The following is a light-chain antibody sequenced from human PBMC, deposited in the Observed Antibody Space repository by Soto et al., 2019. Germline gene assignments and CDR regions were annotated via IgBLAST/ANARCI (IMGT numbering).Light chain of an antibody. V-gene: IGKV3-15*01. CDR3: QQYKNWPPFT. CDR2: GAS. Sequence: EIVMTQSPATLSVSPGERATLSCRASQSISRRLAWYQQKPGQAPRLLSYGASTRATGIPARFSGSGSETEFTLTISSLQSEDFAVYYCQQYKNWPPFTFGQGTRLEIK. J-gene: IGKJ5*01. CDR1: QSISRR.